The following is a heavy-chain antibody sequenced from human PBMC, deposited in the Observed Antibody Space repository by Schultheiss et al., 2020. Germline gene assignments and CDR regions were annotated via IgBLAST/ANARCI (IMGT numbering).Heavy chain of an antibody. CDR2: INHSGST. CDR1: GGSFSGYY. D-gene: IGHD3-10*01. Sequence: SETMSLTCAVYGGSFSGYYWSWIRQPPGKGLEWIGEINHSGSTNYNPSLKSRVTISVDTSKNQFSLKLSSVTAADTAVYYCARGGGWYYGSGSYYNEGNFDYWGQGTLVTVSS. J-gene: IGHJ4*02. CDR3: ARGGGWYYGSGSYYNEGNFDY. V-gene: IGHV4-34*01.